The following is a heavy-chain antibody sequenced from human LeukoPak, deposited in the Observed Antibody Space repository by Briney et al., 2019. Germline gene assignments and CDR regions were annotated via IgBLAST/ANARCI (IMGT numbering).Heavy chain of an antibody. CDR1: GGSISSSSYY. V-gene: IGHV4-39*07. Sequence: PSGTLSLTCTVSGGSISSSSYYWGWIRQPPGKGLEWIGSIYYSGSAYYNPSLKSRVTISVDTSKNQFSLKLSSVTAADTAVYYCARSGGYYYDSSGYYRAEYFQHWGQGTLVTVSS. D-gene: IGHD3-22*01. CDR2: IYYSGSA. CDR3: ARSGGYYYDSSGYYRAEYFQH. J-gene: IGHJ1*01.